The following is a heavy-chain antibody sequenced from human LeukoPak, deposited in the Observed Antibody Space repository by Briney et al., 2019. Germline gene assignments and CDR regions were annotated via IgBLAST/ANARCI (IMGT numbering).Heavy chain of an antibody. CDR2: ISYDGSNK. J-gene: IGHJ4*02. CDR3: AKDHPGYSGYDY. D-gene: IGHD5-12*01. Sequence: GGSLRLSCAASGFTFSSYGMPWVRQAPGKGLEWVAVISYDGSNKYYADSVKGRFTISRDNSKNTLYLQMNSLRAEDTAVYYCAKDHPGYSGYDYWGQGTLVTVSS. V-gene: IGHV3-30*18. CDR1: GFTFSSYG.